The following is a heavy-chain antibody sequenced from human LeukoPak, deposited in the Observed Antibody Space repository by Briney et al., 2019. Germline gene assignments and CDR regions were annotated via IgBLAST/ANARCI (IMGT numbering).Heavy chain of an antibody. D-gene: IGHD6-19*01. CDR1: GYTFTGYY. CDR3: ATLRNGWLFDY. Sequence: GASVKVSCKASGYTFTGYYMHWVRQAPGKGLEWMGGFDPEDGETIYAQKFQGRVTMTEDTSTDTAYMELSSLRSEDTAVYYCATLRNGWLFDYWGQGTLVTVSS. V-gene: IGHV1-24*01. J-gene: IGHJ4*02. CDR2: FDPEDGET.